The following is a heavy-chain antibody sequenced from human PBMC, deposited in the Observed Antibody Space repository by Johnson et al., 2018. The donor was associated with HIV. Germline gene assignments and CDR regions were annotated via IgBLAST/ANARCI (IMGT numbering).Heavy chain of an antibody. CDR3: ARGERFGGTQEAFDI. D-gene: IGHD1-26*01. Sequence: QVLLVESGGGVVQPGRSLRLSCAASGFTFRSYGMPWVRQAPGKGLERVAVISYDGSNKYYADSVKGRFTISRENAKNSLYLQMNSLRAGDTAGYYWARGERFGGTQEAFDIWGQGTMVTVSS. CDR1: GFTFRSYG. V-gene: IGHV3-30*03. J-gene: IGHJ3*02. CDR2: ISYDGSNK.